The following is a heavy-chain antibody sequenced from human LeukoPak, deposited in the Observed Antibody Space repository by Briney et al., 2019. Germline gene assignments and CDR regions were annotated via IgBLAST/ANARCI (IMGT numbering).Heavy chain of an antibody. CDR3: ARIPRGGRNIWSGYYYYFDY. V-gene: IGHV3-30-3*01. CDR2: ISYDGSNK. D-gene: IGHD3-3*01. Sequence: GRSLRLSCAASGFTFSSYAMHWVRQAPGKGLEWVAVISYDGSNKYYADSVKGRFTISRDNAKNSLYLQMNSLRAEDTAVYYCARIPRGGRNIWSGYYYYFDYWGQGTLVTVSS. J-gene: IGHJ4*02. CDR1: GFTFSSYA.